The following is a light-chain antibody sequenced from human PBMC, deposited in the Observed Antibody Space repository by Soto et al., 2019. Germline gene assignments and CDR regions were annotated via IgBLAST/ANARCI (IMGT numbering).Light chain of an antibody. J-gene: IGKJ5*01. Sequence: EIVLTQSPGTLSLSPGERATLSCRASQNIDNSFLAWYQQKPGQAPRLLIYGASSRATGIPDRFSGSGSGTDFTLSISRLEVEDFAVYHCQQYGNAPITFGQGTRLEIK. V-gene: IGKV3-20*01. CDR1: QNIDNSF. CDR2: GAS. CDR3: QQYGNAPIT.